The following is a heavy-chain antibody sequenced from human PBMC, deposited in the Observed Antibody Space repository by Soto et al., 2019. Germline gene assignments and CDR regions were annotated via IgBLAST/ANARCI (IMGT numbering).Heavy chain of an antibody. CDR1: GGSVSSGSYY. J-gene: IGHJ4*02. CDR2: IYYSGST. V-gene: IGHV4-61*01. Sequence: KPSETLSLTCTVSGGSVSSGSYYWSWIRQPPGKGLEWIGDIYYSGSTNYNPSLKSRVTISVDTSKTQFSLKLSSVTAADTAVYYCARTFEYSSSYGVEYWGQGTLVTVSS. D-gene: IGHD6-6*01. CDR3: ARTFEYSSSYGVEY.